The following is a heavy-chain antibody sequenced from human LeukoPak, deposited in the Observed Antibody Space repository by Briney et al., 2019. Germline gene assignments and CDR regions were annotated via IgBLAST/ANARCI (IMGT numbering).Heavy chain of an antibody. Sequence: GASVKVSCKASGYTFTGYYMHWVRQAPGQGLERMGRINPNSGGTNYAQKFQGRVTMTRDTSISTAYMELSRLRSDDTAVYYCARARWGYYYDSSGYQEFDYWGQGTLVTVSS. CDR2: INPNSGGT. D-gene: IGHD3-22*01. CDR1: GYTFTGYY. V-gene: IGHV1-2*06. CDR3: ARARWGYYYDSSGYQEFDY. J-gene: IGHJ4*02.